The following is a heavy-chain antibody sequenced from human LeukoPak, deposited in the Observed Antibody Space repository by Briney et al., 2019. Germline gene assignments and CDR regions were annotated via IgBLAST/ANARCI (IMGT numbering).Heavy chain of an antibody. V-gene: IGHV3-23*01. Sequence: GSLRLPCGAFGFTFGSSALSWVRQAPGKGPGWVSTFSRSGPDTYYADSVKGRFTIFRDNSKHTLYLQMNSLRAEDTAVYYCAKGSLGSWYYFDYWGQGTLVTVSS. J-gene: IGHJ4*02. CDR3: AKGSLGSWYYFDY. D-gene: IGHD6-13*01. CDR1: GFTFGSSA. CDR2: FSRSGPDT.